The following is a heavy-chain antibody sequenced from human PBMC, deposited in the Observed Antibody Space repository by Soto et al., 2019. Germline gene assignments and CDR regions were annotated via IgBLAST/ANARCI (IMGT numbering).Heavy chain of an antibody. CDR3: VRDGTKTLRDWFDP. Sequence: LSLTCTVSGASISGYYWSWIRKSAGKGPEWIGRIYATGTTDYNPSLKSRVMMSVDTSKKQFSLKLRSVTAADTAVYYCVRDGTKTLRDWFDPWGQGISVPVSS. V-gene: IGHV4-4*07. J-gene: IGHJ5*02. CDR2: IYATGTT. CDR1: GASISGYY. D-gene: IGHD1-1*01.